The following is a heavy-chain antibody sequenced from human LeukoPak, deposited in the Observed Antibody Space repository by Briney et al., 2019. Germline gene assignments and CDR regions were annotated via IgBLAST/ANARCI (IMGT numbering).Heavy chain of an antibody. CDR2: ISYDGSNK. D-gene: IGHD3-10*01. CDR1: GFTFSSYW. CDR3: ARVCGSASMPDY. J-gene: IGHJ4*02. Sequence: GGSLRLSCAASGFTFSSYWMSWVRQAPGKGLEWVAVISYDGSNKYYADSVKGRFTISRDNSKNTLYLQMNSLRAEDTAVYYCARVCGSASMPDYWGQGTLVTVSS. V-gene: IGHV3-30-3*01.